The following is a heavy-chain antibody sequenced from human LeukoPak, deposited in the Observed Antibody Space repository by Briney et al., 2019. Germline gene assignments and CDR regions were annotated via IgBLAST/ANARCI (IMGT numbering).Heavy chain of an antibody. V-gene: IGHV3-23*01. CDR2: ISGSGDST. D-gene: IGHD1-26*01. J-gene: IGHJ4*02. CDR3: AKSSGDSSGASNY. CDR1: GFTFSSYA. Sequence: GGSLRLSCAASGFTFSSYAMSWVRQAPGKGLEWVSFISGSGDSTYYADSVKGRFNIYRESSKNTLYLQMNSLRADDTAVYYCAKSSGDSSGASNYWGQGTLVTVSS.